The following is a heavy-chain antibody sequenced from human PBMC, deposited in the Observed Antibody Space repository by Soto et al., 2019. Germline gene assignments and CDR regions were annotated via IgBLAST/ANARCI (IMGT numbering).Heavy chain of an antibody. D-gene: IGHD5-18*01. Sequence: GASVKVSCKASGYTFTSYAMHWVRQAPGQRLEWMGWINAGNGNTKYSQKFQGRVTITRDTSASTAYMELSSLRSEDTAVYYCARDGGAQPYYFDYWGQGTLVTVPQ. V-gene: IGHV1-3*01. CDR3: ARDGGAQPYYFDY. J-gene: IGHJ4*02. CDR2: INAGNGNT. CDR1: GYTFTSYA.